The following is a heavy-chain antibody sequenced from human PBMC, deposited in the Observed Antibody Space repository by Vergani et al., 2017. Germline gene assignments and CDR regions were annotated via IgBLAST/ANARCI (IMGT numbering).Heavy chain of an antibody. Sequence: QVQLQESGPGLVKPSQTLSLTCTVSGGSISSYYWSWIRQPPGKGLEWIGYIYNSGSTNYNPSLKSRVTISVDTSKNQFSLKLSSVTAADTAVYYCARVYCSSTSCPAGYWGQGTLVTVSS. V-gene: IGHV4-59*01. CDR3: ARVYCSSTSCPAGY. CDR1: GGSISSYY. D-gene: IGHD2-2*01. CDR2: IYNSGST. J-gene: IGHJ4*02.